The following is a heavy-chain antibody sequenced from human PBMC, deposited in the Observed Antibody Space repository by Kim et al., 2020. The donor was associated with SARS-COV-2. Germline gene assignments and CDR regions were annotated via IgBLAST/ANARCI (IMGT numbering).Heavy chain of an antibody. CDR3: ARVGLDYDFWIGYLKSYYYYYGMDG. Sequence: ASVKVSCKASGYTFTSYDINWVRQATGQGLEWMGWMNPNSGNTGYAQKFQGRVTMTRNTSISTAYMELSSLRSEDTAVYYCARVGLDYDFWIGYLKSYYYYYGMDGWGQGTTVTVSS. D-gene: IGHD3-3*01. J-gene: IGHJ6*02. CDR1: GYTFTSYD. CDR2: MNPNSGNT. V-gene: IGHV1-8*01.